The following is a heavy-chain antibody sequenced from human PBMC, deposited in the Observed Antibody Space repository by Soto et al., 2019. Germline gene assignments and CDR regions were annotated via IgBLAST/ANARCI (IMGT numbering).Heavy chain of an antibody. CDR1: GEPLSGYY. CDR3: ASTRNLDV. J-gene: IGHJ6*02. V-gene: IGHV4-34*01. D-gene: IGHD1-1*01. Sequence: QVQLQQWGAGLLKPSETLSLTCAVYGEPLSGYYGIWLRQSPGKGLEWIGAIKYSGNTNYNPSLKSRVTISIDTSKNQLSLIMNAVTAADTAVYYCASTRNLDVWGQGTTVLVSS. CDR2: IKYSGNT.